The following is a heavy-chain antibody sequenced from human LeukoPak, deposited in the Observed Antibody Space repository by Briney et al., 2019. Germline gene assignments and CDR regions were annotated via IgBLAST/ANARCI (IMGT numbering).Heavy chain of an antibody. J-gene: IGHJ4*02. Sequence: GGSLRLSCAASGFTFSDYYMSWIRQAPGKGLEWVSYISSSGSTIYYADSVKGRFTISRDNAKNSLYLQMNSLRAEDTAVYYCARDIVVVVPTTVGSDYWGQGTLVTVSS. CDR1: GFTFSDYY. V-gene: IGHV3-11*04. CDR3: ARDIVVVVPTTVGSDY. D-gene: IGHD2-15*01. CDR2: ISSSGSTI.